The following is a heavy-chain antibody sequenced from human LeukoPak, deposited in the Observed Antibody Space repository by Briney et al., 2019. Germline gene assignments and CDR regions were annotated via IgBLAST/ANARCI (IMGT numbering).Heavy chain of an antibody. CDR1: GFTFSSFW. J-gene: IGHJ4*02. V-gene: IGHV3-7*01. Sequence: PGGSLRLSRAASGFTFSSFWMTWVRQPPGKGLEWVANIKFDGSEKYYVDSVKGRFTISRDNAKNSVYLQMYSLRAEDTAVYYCTRERAPKYWGQGTLVTVSS. CDR2: IKFDGSEK. CDR3: TRERAPKY.